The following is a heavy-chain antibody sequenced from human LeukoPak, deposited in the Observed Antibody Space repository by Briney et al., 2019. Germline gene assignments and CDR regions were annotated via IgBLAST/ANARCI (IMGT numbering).Heavy chain of an antibody. CDR1: GFTFSSYG. D-gene: IGHD2-2*01. J-gene: IGHJ4*02. CDR2: IRYDGSNK. V-gene: IGHV3-30*02. Sequence: GGSLRLSCAASGFTFSSYGMHWVRQAPGKGLEWVAFIRYDGSNKYYADSVKGRFTISRDNSKNTLYLQMNSLRAEDTAVYYCAKDQSVFCSRSSCYALDYWGQGTLVTVSS. CDR3: AKDQSVFCSRSSCYALDY.